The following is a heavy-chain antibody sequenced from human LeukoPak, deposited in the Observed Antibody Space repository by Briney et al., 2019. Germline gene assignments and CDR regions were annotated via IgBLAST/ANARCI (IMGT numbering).Heavy chain of an antibody. J-gene: IGHJ6*04. CDR1: GYTLTELS. CDR2: FDPEDGET. CDR3: ATGIAAAGTMDV. V-gene: IGHV1-24*01. Sequence: ASVKVSCKVSGYTLTELSMHWVRQAPGKGLEWMGGFDPEDGETIYAQKFQGRVTMTEDTSTDTAYMELSSLRSEDTAVYYCATGIAAAGTMDVWGKGTTVTVSS. D-gene: IGHD6-13*01.